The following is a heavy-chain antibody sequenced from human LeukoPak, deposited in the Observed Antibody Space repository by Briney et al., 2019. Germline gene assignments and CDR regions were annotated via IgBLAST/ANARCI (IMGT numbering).Heavy chain of an antibody. D-gene: IGHD6-19*01. CDR1: GGSVSGYY. V-gene: IGHV4-59*02. Sequence: SETLSLSCTVSGGSVSGYYWSWSRQPPGKGLEWIGYIHYSGSTNYNPSLKSRVTISLDTSKNQFSLKLSSVTAADTAIYYCARGGSKQWLVDDSWGQGTLVTVSS. J-gene: IGHJ4*02. CDR2: IHYSGST. CDR3: ARGGSKQWLVDDS.